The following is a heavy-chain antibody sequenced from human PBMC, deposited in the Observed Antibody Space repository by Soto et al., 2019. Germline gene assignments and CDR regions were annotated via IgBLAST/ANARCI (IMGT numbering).Heavy chain of an antibody. CDR1: GGSISSGGYY. J-gene: IGHJ4*02. V-gene: IGHV4-31*03. D-gene: IGHD6-13*01. CDR2: IYYSGST. CDR3: ARGKTVAAAGPFDY. Sequence: QVQLQESGPGLVKPSQTLSLTCTVSGGSISSGGYYWSWIRQHPGKGPEWIGYIYYSGSTYYNPSLKSRVTISGDTSKNQFSLKLRSVTAEDTAVYYCARGKTVAAAGPFDYWGQGTLVTVSS.